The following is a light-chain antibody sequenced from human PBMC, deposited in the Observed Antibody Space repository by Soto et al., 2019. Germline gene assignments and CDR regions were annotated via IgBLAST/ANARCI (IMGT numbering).Light chain of an antibody. CDR2: EVT. CDR3: SSYAASNNFYFV. J-gene: IGLJ3*02. CDR1: SSDVGGYHY. V-gene: IGLV2-8*01. Sequence: QSVLTQPPSASGSPGQSVTISCTGTSSDVGGYHYVSWYQQYPGRAPKIIMYEVTKRPSGVPDRCSGSKSGNTASLTVAGILAEYGADYYCSSYAASNNFYFVFGGGTELTVL.